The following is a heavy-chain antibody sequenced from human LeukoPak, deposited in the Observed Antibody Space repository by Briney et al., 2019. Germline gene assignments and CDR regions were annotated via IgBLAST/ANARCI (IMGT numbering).Heavy chain of an antibody. J-gene: IGHJ4*02. D-gene: IGHD2-2*01. V-gene: IGHV5-10-1*01. Sequence: GESLKISCKGSGYSFTSYWISWVRQMPGKGLEWMGRIDPSDSYTNYSPSFQGHVTISADKSISTAYLQWSSLKASDTPMYYCARRCSSSSCPFEYWGQGTLVTVSS. CDR1: GYSFTSYW. CDR3: ARRCSSSSCPFEY. CDR2: IDPSDSYT.